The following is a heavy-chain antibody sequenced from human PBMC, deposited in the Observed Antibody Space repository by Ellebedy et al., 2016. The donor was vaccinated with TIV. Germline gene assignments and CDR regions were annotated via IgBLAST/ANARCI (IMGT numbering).Heavy chain of an antibody. V-gene: IGHV4-39*07. J-gene: IGHJ3*02. CDR1: GGSISSSGYY. Sequence: GSLRLSCSVSGGSISSSGYYWDWIRQPPGTGLEWIGSIYYSGSTHYNPSLKSRVTISIDTSRNQFSLKLSSVTAADTAVYYCARGRSFEAFDIWGQGTMVTVSS. CDR2: IYYSGST. CDR3: ARGRSFEAFDI.